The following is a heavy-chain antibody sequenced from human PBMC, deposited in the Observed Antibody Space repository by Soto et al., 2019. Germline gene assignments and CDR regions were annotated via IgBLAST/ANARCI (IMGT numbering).Heavy chain of an antibody. CDR2: LYTRGTT. CDR1: GGSISNFS. Sequence: SETLSLTCAVSGGSISNFSWSWIRQSAGKGLEWIGRLYTRGTTDYNPSLKSRVTMSIDTSKNRVSLSLTSVTAADTAVYYCAKGGTYYFDSWGQGIVVTVSS. D-gene: IGHD3-16*01. CDR3: AKGGTYYFDS. J-gene: IGHJ4*02. V-gene: IGHV4-4*07.